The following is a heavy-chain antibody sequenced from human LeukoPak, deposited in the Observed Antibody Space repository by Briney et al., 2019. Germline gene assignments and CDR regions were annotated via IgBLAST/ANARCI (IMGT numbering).Heavy chain of an antibody. CDR1: GGTFNTYA. CDR2: IIPLFGTA. D-gene: IGHD3-3*01. Sequence: SVKVSCKTSGGTFNTYAISWVRQAPGQGLEWMGGIIPLFGTANYAQKFQGRVTITADESTSTAYMELSSLRSEDTAVYYCTRALYYDFWSGFDPWGQGTLVTVSS. CDR3: TRALYYDFWSGFDP. V-gene: IGHV1-69*13. J-gene: IGHJ5*02.